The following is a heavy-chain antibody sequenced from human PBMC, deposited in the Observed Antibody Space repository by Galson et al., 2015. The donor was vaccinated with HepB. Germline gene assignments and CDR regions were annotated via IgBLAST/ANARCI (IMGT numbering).Heavy chain of an antibody. D-gene: IGHD2-2*01. CDR3: GRASPVLPAAGWGTDH. CDR1: GFTFSSYW. V-gene: IGHV3-7*01. J-gene: IGHJ4*02. Sequence: SLRLSCAASGFTFSSYWLSWVRQTPGKGLEWVANIKQDGSETYYVDSVKGRFTISRDNAKNSLYLQMNSLRAEDTAVYYCGRASPVLPAAGWGTDHWGQGTLVTVSS. CDR2: IKQDGSET.